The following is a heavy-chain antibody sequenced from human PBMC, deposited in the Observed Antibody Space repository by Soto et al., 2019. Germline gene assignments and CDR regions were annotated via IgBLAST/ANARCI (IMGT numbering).Heavy chain of an antibody. CDR3: ARARGVATIIYYYGMDV. D-gene: IGHD5-12*01. V-gene: IGHV4-31*03. J-gene: IGHJ6*02. Sequence: QVQLQESGPGLVKPSQTLSLTCTVSGGSISSGGDYWSWIRQHPGKGLEWIGYIYYNGSTNYNPSLKIRVTISEDTSKNQFSLKLSSVTAADTAVYYCARARGVATIIYYYGMDVWGQGTTVTVSS. CDR2: IYYNGST. CDR1: GGSISSGGDY.